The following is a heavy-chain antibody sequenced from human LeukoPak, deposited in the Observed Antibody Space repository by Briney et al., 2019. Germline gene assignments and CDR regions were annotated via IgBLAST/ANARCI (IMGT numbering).Heavy chain of an antibody. CDR1: GYTFTGYY. Sequence: PWASVKVSCKASGYTFTGYYMHWVRQVPGQGLEWMGWINPNSGGTNYAQKFQGRVTMTRDTSISTAYMELSRLRSDDTAVYYCARDYGSGSYYLYWGQGTLVTVSS. CDR3: ARDYGSGSYYLY. CDR2: INPNSGGT. D-gene: IGHD3-10*01. V-gene: IGHV1-2*02. J-gene: IGHJ4*02.